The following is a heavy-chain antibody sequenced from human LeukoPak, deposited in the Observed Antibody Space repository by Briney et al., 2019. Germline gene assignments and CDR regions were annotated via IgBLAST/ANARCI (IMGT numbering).Heavy chain of an antibody. D-gene: IGHD6-13*01. CDR1: GFTFSSYS. V-gene: IGHV3-21*01. CDR2: IGISSSYI. Sequence: GGSLRLSCAASGFTFSSYSMNWVRQAPRKGLEWVSSIGISSSYIYYEDSLKGRFTISRDNAKNSLYLQMNSLRAEDTAVYYCARDRGIAAAPIPFDYWGQGTLVTVSS. CDR3: ARDRGIAAAPIPFDY. J-gene: IGHJ4*02.